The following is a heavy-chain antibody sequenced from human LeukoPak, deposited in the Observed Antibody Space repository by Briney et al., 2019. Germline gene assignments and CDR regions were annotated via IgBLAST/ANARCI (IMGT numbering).Heavy chain of an antibody. Sequence: SETLSLTRTVSGGSISSGGHSWSWIRQPPGKGLEWIGYIYHSGSTYYNPSLKSRVTISVDRSKNQFSLKLSSVTAADTAVYYCASIDFWSGQDHWGQGTLVTVSS. J-gene: IGHJ4*02. CDR1: GGSISSGGHS. V-gene: IGHV4-30-2*01. CDR2: IYHSGST. CDR3: ASIDFWSGQDH. D-gene: IGHD3-3*01.